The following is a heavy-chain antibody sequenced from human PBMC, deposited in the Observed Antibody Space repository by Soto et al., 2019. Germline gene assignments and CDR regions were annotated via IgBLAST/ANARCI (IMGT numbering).Heavy chain of an antibody. V-gene: IGHV1-3*01. CDR1: GYTLTNYA. CDR3: ARDKHSSSWYPVDWFDP. D-gene: IGHD6-13*01. J-gene: IGHJ5*02. Sequence: ASVKVSCKASGYTLTNYAMHWVRQAPGQRLEWMGWIHAGNGNTKYSQKFQGRVTITRDTSASTAYMELSSLRSEDTAVYYCARDKHSSSWYPVDWFDPWGQGTLVTVS. CDR2: IHAGNGNT.